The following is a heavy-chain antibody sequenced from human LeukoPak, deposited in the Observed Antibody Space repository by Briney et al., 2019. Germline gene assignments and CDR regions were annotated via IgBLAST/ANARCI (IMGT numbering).Heavy chain of an antibody. D-gene: IGHD2/OR15-2a*01. J-gene: IGHJ4*02. V-gene: IGHV1-8*02. CDR1: GYTFTSYG. CDR3: ARISMGDYIDY. CDR2: MNPNSGNT. Sequence: ASVKVSCKASGYTFTSYGISWVRQAPGQGLEWMGWMNPNSGNTGYAQKFQGRVTMTRNTSISTAYMELSSLRSEDTAVYYCARISMGDYIDYWGQGTLVTVSS.